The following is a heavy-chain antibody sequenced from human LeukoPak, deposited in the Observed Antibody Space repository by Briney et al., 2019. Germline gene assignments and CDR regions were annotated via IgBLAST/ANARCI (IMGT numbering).Heavy chain of an antibody. Sequence: SETLSLTCTVSGGSISSYYWSWIRQPPGKGLEWIGYIYYSGSTNYNPSLKGRVTISVDTSKNQFSLKLSSVTAADTAVYYCARRPRTVTTGNWFDPWGQGTLVTVSS. CDR3: ARRPRTVTTGNWFDP. D-gene: IGHD4-17*01. J-gene: IGHJ5*02. V-gene: IGHV4-59*12. CDR1: GGSISSYY. CDR2: IYYSGST.